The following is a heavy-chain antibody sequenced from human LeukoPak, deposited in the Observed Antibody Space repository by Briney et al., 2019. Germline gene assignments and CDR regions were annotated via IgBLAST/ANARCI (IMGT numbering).Heavy chain of an antibody. Sequence: PSQTLSLTCTVSGGSISSGDYYWSWIRQPPGKGLEWIGYINYSGSTYYNPSLKSRVTISVDTSKNQFSLKLSSVTAADTAVYYCARGRNSSSSFGNWFDPWGQGTLVTVSS. D-gene: IGHD6-6*01. CDR3: ARGRNSSSSFGNWFDP. CDR1: GGSISSGDYY. J-gene: IGHJ5*02. V-gene: IGHV4-30-4*08. CDR2: INYSGST.